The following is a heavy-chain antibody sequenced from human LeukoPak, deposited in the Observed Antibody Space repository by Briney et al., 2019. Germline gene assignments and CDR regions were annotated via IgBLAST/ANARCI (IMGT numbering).Heavy chain of an antibody. J-gene: IGHJ4*02. CDR3: ARGSSLAAAGDY. Sequence: ASVKVSCKASGYTFTSYGISWVRQAPGQGLEWMGWISAYNGNTNYAQKLQGRVTITRNTSISTAYMELSSLRSEDTAVYYCARGSSLAAAGDYWGQGTLVTVSS. D-gene: IGHD6-13*01. CDR1: GYTFTSYG. V-gene: IGHV1-18*01. CDR2: ISAYNGNT.